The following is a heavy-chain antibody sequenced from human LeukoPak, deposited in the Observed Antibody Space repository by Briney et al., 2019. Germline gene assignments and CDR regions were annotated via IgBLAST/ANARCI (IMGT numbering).Heavy chain of an antibody. CDR2: ISSSGSTI. V-gene: IGHV3-48*03. CDR3: TKPQWFGELLPFDY. D-gene: IGHD3-10*01. Sequence: PGGSLRLSCAASGFTFSSYEMNWVRQAPGKGLEWVSYISSSGSTIYYADSVKGRFTISRDNAKNSLYLQMNSLRAEDTAVYYCTKPQWFGELLPFDYWGQGTLVTVSS. CDR1: GFTFSSYE. J-gene: IGHJ4*02.